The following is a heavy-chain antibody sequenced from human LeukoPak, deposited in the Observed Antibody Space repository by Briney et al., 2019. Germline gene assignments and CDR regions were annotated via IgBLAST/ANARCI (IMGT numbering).Heavy chain of an antibody. CDR1: GGTFSSYA. Sequence: SVKVSCKASGGTFSSYAISWVRQAPGQGLESMGRIIPILGIANYAQKFQGRVTITADKSTSTAYMELSSLRSEDTAVYYCAREYGVDTAMLWGQGTLVTVSS. CDR3: AREYGVDTAML. CDR2: IIPILGIA. V-gene: IGHV1-69*04. J-gene: IGHJ4*02. D-gene: IGHD5-18*01.